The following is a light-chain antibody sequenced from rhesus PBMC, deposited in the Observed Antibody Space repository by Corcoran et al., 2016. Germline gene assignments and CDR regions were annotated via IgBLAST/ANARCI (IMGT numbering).Light chain of an antibody. CDR3: QQYNNWNS. V-gene: IGKV3S9*01. CDR1: QSVSSY. Sequence: EIVMTQSPATLSLSPGERATLSCRASQSVSSYVAWYQQKPEQAPRLLISGASSRATGIPDRFSGSGSGTDFTLIISSLEPEDVGVYYFQQYNNWNSFGQGTKVEIK. CDR2: GAS. J-gene: IGKJ2*01.